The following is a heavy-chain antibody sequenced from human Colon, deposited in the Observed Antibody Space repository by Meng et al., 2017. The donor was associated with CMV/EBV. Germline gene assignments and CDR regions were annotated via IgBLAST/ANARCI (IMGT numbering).Heavy chain of an antibody. D-gene: IGHD3-22*01. J-gene: IGHJ4*02. Sequence: GESLKISCAGSGFIFSDYYFSWIRQAPGKGLEWLSDISSSGIIINYADSVKGRFTIARDNAKNSLYLQMNSLRAEDTAVYYCARGVSTMIVVAMNDWGQGTLVTVSS. CDR2: ISSSGIII. V-gene: IGHV3-11*04. CDR3: ARGVSTMIVVAMND. CDR1: GFIFSDYY.